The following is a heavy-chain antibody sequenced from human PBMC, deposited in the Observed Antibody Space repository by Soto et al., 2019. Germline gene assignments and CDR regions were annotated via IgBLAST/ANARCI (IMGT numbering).Heavy chain of an antibody. V-gene: IGHV1-69*02. CDR1: GGTFSSYT. CDR2: IIPILGIA. Sequence: SVKVSCKASGGTFSSYTVSWVRQAPGQGLEWMGRIIPILGIANYAQKFQGRVTITADKSTSTAYMELSSLRSEDTAVYYCARAYSSSDAFDIWAKGQWSPSPQ. D-gene: IGHD6-6*01. J-gene: IGHJ3*02. CDR3: ARAYSSSDAFDI.